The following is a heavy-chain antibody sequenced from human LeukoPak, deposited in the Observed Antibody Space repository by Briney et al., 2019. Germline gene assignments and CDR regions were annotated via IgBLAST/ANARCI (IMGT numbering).Heavy chain of an antibody. J-gene: IGHJ4*02. CDR2: IYSGGHT. V-gene: IGHV3-53*01. CDR1: GFTVSSNY. CDR3: ARAINAGDFDY. Sequence: GGSLRLSCAASGFTVSSNYMNWVRQAPGKGLEWVSVIYSGGHTYYADSVKGRFTISRDNSKNTLYLQMNSLRAEDTAVYCCARAINAGDFDYWGQGTLVTVSS. D-gene: IGHD2-8*02.